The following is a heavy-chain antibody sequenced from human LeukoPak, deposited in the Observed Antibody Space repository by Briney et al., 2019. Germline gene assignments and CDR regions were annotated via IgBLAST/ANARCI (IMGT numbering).Heavy chain of an antibody. CDR3: ARDRGIESGYYVDAFDI. V-gene: IGHV3-21*01. CDR2: ISSSSSYI. CDR1: GFTFSSYS. Sequence: PGGSLRLSCAASGFTFSSYSMNWVRQAPGKGLEWVSAISSSSSYIYYADSVKSRFTISRDNAKNSQYLQMNSLRAEDTAVYYWARDRGIESGYYVDAFDIWGQGTMVTVSS. D-gene: IGHD3-22*01. J-gene: IGHJ3*02.